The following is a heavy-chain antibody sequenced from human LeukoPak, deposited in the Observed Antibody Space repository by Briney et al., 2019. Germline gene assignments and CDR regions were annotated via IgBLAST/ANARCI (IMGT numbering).Heavy chain of an antibody. CDR2: IYPGDSDT. J-gene: IGHJ4*02. V-gene: IGHV5-51*01. D-gene: IGHD3-9*01. Sequence: GESLKISCKGSGYSFTNYWIGWVRQMPGKGLRWMGIIYPGDSDTRYSPSFQGQVTISADQSISTAYLQWSSLKASDTAMYYCARSYDILTGYYLDYXXXGTLVTV. CDR1: GYSFTNYW. CDR3: ARSYDILTGYYLDY.